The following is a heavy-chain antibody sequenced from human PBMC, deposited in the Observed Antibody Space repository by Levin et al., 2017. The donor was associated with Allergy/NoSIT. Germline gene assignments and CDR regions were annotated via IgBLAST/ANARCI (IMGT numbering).Heavy chain of an antibody. V-gene: IGHV3-7*03. Sequence: GESLKISCAASGFTFSSCWMSWVRQAPGKGLEWVANIKEDGSQKFYADSVKGRFTISRDNANNSLYLQMKYLGADDTAVYYCARDTTLGGEAGGQGTLVPVSS. CDR2: IKEDGSQK. CDR1: GFTFSSCW. CDR3: ARDTTLGGEA. J-gene: IGHJ1*01. D-gene: IGHD1-1*01.